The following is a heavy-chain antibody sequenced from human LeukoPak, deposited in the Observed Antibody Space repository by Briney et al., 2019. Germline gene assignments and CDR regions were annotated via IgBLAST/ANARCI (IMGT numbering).Heavy chain of an antibody. J-gene: IGHJ3*02. V-gene: IGHV3-7*01. D-gene: IGHD2-21*02. CDR2: IKQDGSEK. Sequence: GGSLRLSCAAPGVSFSSDWMSWVRQAPGKGLEWVANIKQDGSEKYYVDSVKGRFTISRDNAKNSLYLQMNSLKAEDTVVYYCARKRTAKPIDIWGQGTMVTVSS. CDR1: GVSFSSDW. CDR3: ARKRTAKPIDI.